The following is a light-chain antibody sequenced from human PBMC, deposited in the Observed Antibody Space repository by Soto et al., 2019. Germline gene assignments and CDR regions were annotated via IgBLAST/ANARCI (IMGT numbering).Light chain of an antibody. CDR2: GVS. J-gene: IGKJ1*01. Sequence: EFVLTQSPGTLSLSPGERATLSCRASQRISSGYLAWYQQKPGQAPRLLIHGVSSRATGIPDRFSGSGSGTDFTLTISRLEPEDFAVYYCQQYGSFPWTFGQGTKVDIK. CDR3: QQYGSFPWT. V-gene: IGKV3-20*01. CDR1: QRISSGY.